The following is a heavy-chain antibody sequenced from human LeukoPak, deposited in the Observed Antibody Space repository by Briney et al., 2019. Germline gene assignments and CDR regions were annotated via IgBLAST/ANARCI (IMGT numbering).Heavy chain of an antibody. CDR3: ARDTGHLILGDY. CDR1: GITFSTSG. J-gene: IGHJ4*02. CDR2: IWYDGSQK. D-gene: IGHD7-27*01. V-gene: IGHV3-33*01. Sequence: GGSLRLSCATSGITFSTSGMHWARQAPGKGLEWVAVIWYDGSQKYYADSVKGRFTISRDNSKNTLYLQMNSLTAEDTAVYYCARDTGHLILGDYWGQGTLAIVSS.